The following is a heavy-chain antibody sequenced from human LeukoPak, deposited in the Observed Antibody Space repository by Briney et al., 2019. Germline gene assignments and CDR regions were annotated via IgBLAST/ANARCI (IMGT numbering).Heavy chain of an antibody. CDR2: VSYDGGNK. J-gene: IGHJ4*02. Sequence: GGSLRLSRAASGFIFSTYGMHWVRQAPGKGLEWVAVVSYDGGNKYYAESVKGRFTISRDNSKNTLYLQMNSLRAEDTAVYYGAKNSGTYNWNDPHDYWGQGTLVTVSS. CDR1: GFIFSTYG. D-gene: IGHD1-20*01. CDR3: AKNSGTYNWNDPHDY. V-gene: IGHV3-30*18.